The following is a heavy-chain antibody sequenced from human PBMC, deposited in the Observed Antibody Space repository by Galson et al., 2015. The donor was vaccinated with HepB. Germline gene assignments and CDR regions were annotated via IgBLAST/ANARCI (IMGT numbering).Heavy chain of an antibody. J-gene: IGHJ3*02. CDR2: IKQDGSDK. CDR1: GFTFSSYW. D-gene: IGHD2-2*01. Sequence: SLRLSCAASGFTFSSYWMSWVRQAPGKGLEWVANIKQDGSDKYYVDSVKGRFTISRDNAKNSLYLQMNSLRAEDTAVYYCARVGYCSSTSCYFVDAFDIWGQGTMVTVSS. CDR3: ARVGYCSSTSCYFVDAFDI. V-gene: IGHV3-7*03.